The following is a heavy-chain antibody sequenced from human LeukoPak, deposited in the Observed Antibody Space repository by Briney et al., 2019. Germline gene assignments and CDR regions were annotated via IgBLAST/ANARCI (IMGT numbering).Heavy chain of an antibody. V-gene: IGHV1-69*04. J-gene: IGHJ6*02. D-gene: IGHD4-17*01. CDR3: ARARDDYGDYAYYYYGMDV. Sequence: SVKVSCKASGGTFSSYAISWVRQAPGQGLEWMGRIIPILGIANYAQKFQGRVTITADKSTSTAYMGLSSLRSEDTAVYYCARARDDYGDYAYYYYGMDVWGQGTTVTVSS. CDR1: GGTFSSYA. CDR2: IIPILGIA.